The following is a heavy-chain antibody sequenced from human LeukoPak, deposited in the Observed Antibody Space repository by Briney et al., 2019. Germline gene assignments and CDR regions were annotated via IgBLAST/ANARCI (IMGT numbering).Heavy chain of an antibody. D-gene: IGHD3-22*01. V-gene: IGHV4-59*01. CDR3: ARGGSYYDSSGYYYDY. J-gene: IGHJ4*02. CDR1: GGSINSYY. CDR2: IYYSGST. Sequence: PSETLSLTCTVSGGSINSYYWSWIRQPPGKGLEWIGYIYYSGSTNYNPSLKSRVTISVDTSKNQFSLKLNSVTAADTAVYYCARGGSYYDSSGYYYDYWGQGTLVTVSS.